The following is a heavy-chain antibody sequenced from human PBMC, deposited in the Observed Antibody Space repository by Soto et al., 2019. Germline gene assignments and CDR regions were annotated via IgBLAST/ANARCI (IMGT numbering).Heavy chain of an antibody. CDR1: GDSMNCNY. CDR2: IFGRGST. CDR3: AREAVVRGVTFDY. D-gene: IGHD3-10*01. J-gene: IGHJ4*02. V-gene: IGHV4-4*07. Sequence: SETLSRTCTVSGDSMNCNYWTWIRQRAGKGLEWIGRIFGRGSTNYNPSLKSRVTISIDTSKSQFSLKLSSVTAADTAVYYCAREAVVRGVTFDYWGQGILVTVSS.